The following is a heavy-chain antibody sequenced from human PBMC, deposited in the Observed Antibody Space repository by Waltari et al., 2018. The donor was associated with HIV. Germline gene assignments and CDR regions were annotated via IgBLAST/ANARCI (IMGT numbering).Heavy chain of an antibody. CDR1: GFTFSSYA. CDR2: ISYDGSNK. CDR3: ARDQVEGNGVCYT. J-gene: IGHJ4*02. Sequence: QVQLVESGGGVVQPGRSLRLSCAASGFTFSSYAMHWVRQAPGKGLEGVAVISYDGSNKYYADSVKGRFTISRDNSKNTLYLQMNSLRAEDTAVYYCARDQVEGNGVCYTWGQGTLVTVSS. V-gene: IGHV3-30*04. D-gene: IGHD2-8*01.